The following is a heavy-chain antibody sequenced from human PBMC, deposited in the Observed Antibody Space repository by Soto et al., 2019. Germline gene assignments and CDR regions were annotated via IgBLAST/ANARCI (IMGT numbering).Heavy chain of an antibody. D-gene: IGHD1-7*01. CDR1: GYSLTSYW. Sequence: PGESLKISWKGSGYSLTSYWIGWVRQMPGKGLEWMGIIYPGDSDTRYSPSFQGQVTISADKSISTAYLQWSSLKASDTAMYYCARGDRYNWNYRSTYYHYGMDVWGQGTTVTVSS. J-gene: IGHJ6*02. CDR3: ARGDRYNWNYRSTYYHYGMDV. V-gene: IGHV5-51*01. CDR2: IYPGDSDT.